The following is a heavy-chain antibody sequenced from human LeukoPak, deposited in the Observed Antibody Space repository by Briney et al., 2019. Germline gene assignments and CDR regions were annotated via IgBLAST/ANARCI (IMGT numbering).Heavy chain of an antibody. CDR3: ARGRYYDFWSGLDPDY. V-gene: IGHV3-23*01. CDR1: GFTFSSYA. Sequence: GGSLRLSCAASGFTFSSYAMSWVRQAPGKGLEWVSAISGSGGSTYYADSVKGRFTISRDNAKNSLYLQMNSLRAEDTAVYYCARGRYYDFWSGLDPDYWGQGTLVTVSS. J-gene: IGHJ4*02. D-gene: IGHD3-3*01. CDR2: ISGSGGST.